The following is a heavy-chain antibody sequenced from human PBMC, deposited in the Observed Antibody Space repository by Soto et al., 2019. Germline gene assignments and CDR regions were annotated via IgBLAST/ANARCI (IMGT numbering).Heavy chain of an antibody. V-gene: IGHV4-59*08. D-gene: IGHD2-21*02. J-gene: IGHJ5*01. CDR3: ARHVYEFDNGDNNWFDS. CDR2: VHNSGST. Sequence: SGPTLVNPTQTLTLTCTFSGFSLTTNKMSVSWIRQPPGKRLEWIGYVHNSGSTNYNPSLKSRVTTAVDTSKNQFSLRLSSVTAADTAVYYCARHVYEFDNGDNNWFDSWGQRILDTGSS. CDR1: GFSLTTNKMS.